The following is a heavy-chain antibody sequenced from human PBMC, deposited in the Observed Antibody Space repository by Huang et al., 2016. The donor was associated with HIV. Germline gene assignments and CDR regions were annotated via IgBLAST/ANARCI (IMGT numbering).Heavy chain of an antibody. CDR3: AREMMVRGVSVPITDGYFYYGMDV. D-gene: IGHD3-10*01. J-gene: IGHJ6*02. V-gene: IGHV3-53*01. CDR1: GFPVTTTY. Sequence: VQLVESGGALVQPGGSLRLSCAASGFPVTTTYMNWVRQAPGKGLEWGSTIESVVKTSHADSVKGRFTVSRANSKNTMYLQMNSLRVEDTATYYCAREMMVRGVSVPITDGYFYYGMDVWGHGTTVSVSS. CDR2: IESVVKT.